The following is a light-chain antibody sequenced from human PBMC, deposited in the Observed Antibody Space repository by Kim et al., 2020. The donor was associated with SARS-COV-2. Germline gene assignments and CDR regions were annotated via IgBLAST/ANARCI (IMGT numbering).Light chain of an antibody. V-gene: IGLV3-21*04. CDR3: QVWDSSSDHYV. Sequence: SYELTQPPSVSVAPGKTARITCGGNNIGRKSVHWYQQKPGQAPVLVIYYVTDRPSGIPERFSGSNSGNTATLTISRVEAGDEADYYCQVWDSSSDHYVFG. CDR2: YVT. J-gene: IGLJ1*01. CDR1: NIGRKS.